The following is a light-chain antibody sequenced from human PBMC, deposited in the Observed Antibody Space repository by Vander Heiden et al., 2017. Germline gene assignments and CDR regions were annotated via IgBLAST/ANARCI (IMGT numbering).Light chain of an antibody. CDR1: QSISTY. CDR3: QQSDSTPRLT. Sequence: DIQMTQSPSSLSASVGDRVTITCRASQSISTYLNWYQQRPGKAPKLLISAASSLQSGVPSRFSGSGYGTDFTLTISSLQPEDFATYYCQQSDSTPRLTFGGGTKVEIK. V-gene: IGKV1-39*01. J-gene: IGKJ4*01. CDR2: AAS.